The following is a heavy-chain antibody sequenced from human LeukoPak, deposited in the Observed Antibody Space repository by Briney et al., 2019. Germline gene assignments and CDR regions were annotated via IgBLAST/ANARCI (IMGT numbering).Heavy chain of an antibody. J-gene: IGHJ4*02. CDR1: GYSISSGYY. V-gene: IGHV4-38-2*02. CDR3: AREAQFTSGWYS. D-gene: IGHD6-19*01. CDR2: IYHSGST. Sequence: SETLSLTCTVSGYSISSGYYWGWIRQPPGKGLEWIGSIYHSGSTYYNPSLKSRVTISVDTSKNQFSLKLSSVTAADTAVCYCAREAQFTSGWYSWGRGTLVTVSS.